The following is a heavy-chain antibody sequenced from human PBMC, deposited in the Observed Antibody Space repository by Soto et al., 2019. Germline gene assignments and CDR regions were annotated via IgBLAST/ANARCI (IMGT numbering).Heavy chain of an antibody. CDR3: ARGPHYDFWSGYYHGVRYYYMEV. J-gene: IGHJ6*03. CDR2: IIPILGIA. V-gene: IGHV1-69*02. Sequence: QVQLVQSGAEVKKPGSSVKVSCKASGGTFSSYTISWVRQAPGQGLEWMGRIIPILGIANYAQKFQGRVTIHEDKSTSTAYIELSSLRSEDTAVYYCARGPHYDFWSGYYHGVRYYYMEVWGKGTTVTVSS. D-gene: IGHD3-3*01. CDR1: GGTFSSYT.